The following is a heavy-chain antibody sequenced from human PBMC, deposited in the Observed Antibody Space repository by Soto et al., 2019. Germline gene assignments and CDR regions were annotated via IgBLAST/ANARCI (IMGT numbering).Heavy chain of an antibody. J-gene: IGHJ6*02. CDR2: ISSSSSYI. D-gene: IGHD2-2*01. V-gene: IGHV3-21*01. Sequence: PXGCLRLYCAACGFTFSSYSMNWVRQAPGKGLEWVSSISSSSSYIYYADSVKGRFTISRDNAKNSLYLQMNSLRAEDTAVYYCASLPVVPAVTPYYYYGMDVWGQGTTVTVSS. CDR1: GFTFSSYS. CDR3: ASLPVVPAVTPYYYYGMDV.